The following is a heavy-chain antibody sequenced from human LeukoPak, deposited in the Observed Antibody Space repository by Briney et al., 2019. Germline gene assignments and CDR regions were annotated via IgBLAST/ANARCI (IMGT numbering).Heavy chain of an antibody. CDR3: ARAVTSTEGY. CDR2: INEDGSGK. D-gene: IGHD4-17*01. J-gene: IGHJ4*02. Sequence: GGSLRLSCAASIFTFSRYWMTWVRQAPGKGLEWVASINEDGSGKHYVDSVKGRFTISRDNAQKSVYLEMNSLRAEDTAVYYCARAVTSTEGYWGQGTLVTVSS. CDR1: IFTFSRYW. V-gene: IGHV3-7*03.